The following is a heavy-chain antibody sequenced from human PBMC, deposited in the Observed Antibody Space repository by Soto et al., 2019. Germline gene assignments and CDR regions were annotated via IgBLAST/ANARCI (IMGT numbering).Heavy chain of an antibody. CDR2: IYYSGST. V-gene: IGHV4-31*04. Sequence: QVRLQESGPGLVKPSQTLSLTCTVSGVSISSGGYYWSWIRQHPGKGLEWIGYIYYSGSTYYNPSLKSRVTISVDTSKNQFSLKLSSVTAADTAVYYCAKSAKYHSLFDPWGQGTLVTVSS. CDR3: AKSAKYHSLFDP. D-gene: IGHD2-15*01. J-gene: IGHJ5*02. CDR1: GVSISSGGYY.